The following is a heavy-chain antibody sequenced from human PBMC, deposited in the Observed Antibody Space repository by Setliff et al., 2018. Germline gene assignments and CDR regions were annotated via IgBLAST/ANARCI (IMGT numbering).Heavy chain of an antibody. CDR3: ATGGFSGYDLDY. D-gene: IGHD5-12*01. V-gene: IGHV1-69*10. J-gene: IGHJ4*02. Sequence: SVKVSCKASGGTFSSYAISWVRQAPGQGLEWMGGIIPILGIANYEEKFQGRVTMTRDTSISTAYMELSRLRSDDTVVYYCATGGFSGYDLDYWGQGTLVTVSS. CDR2: IIPILGIA. CDR1: GGTFSSYA.